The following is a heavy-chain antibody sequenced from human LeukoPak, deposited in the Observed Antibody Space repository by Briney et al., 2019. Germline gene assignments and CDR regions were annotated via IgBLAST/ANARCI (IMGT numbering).Heavy chain of an antibody. J-gene: IGHJ4*02. V-gene: IGHV7-4-1*02. CDR1: GYTFTSYA. Sequence: ASVKVSCKASGYTFTSYAMNWVRQAPGQGLEWMGWINTNTGNPTYAQGFTGRFVFSLDTSVSTAYLQISSLKAEDTAVYYCATIRRDGYNYHFDYWGQGTLVTVSS. D-gene: IGHD5-24*01. CDR2: INTNTGNP. CDR3: ATIRRDGYNYHFDY.